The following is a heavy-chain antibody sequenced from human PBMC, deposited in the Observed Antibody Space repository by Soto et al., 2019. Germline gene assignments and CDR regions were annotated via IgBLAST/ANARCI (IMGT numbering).Heavy chain of an antibody. CDR3: ARDVSSSWPLGY. CDR1: GRTFSSYA. V-gene: IGHV1-69*13. D-gene: IGHD6-13*01. CDR2: IIPIFGTA. Sequence: SVKVSCKASGRTFSSYAISWVRQAPGQGLEWMGGIIPIFGTANYAQKFQGRVTITADESTSTAYMELSSLRSEDTAVYYCARDVSSSWPLGYWGQGTLVTVSS. J-gene: IGHJ4*02.